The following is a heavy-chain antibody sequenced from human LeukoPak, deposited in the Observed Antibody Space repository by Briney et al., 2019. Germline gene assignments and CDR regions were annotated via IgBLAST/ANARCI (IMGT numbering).Heavy chain of an antibody. CDR2: ISSSSSYI. CDR1: GFTFSSYS. J-gene: IGHJ5*02. CDR3: ARDLIRDGYNQT. V-gene: IGHV3-21*01. D-gene: IGHD5-24*01. Sequence: PGGSLRLSCAASGFTFSSYSMNWVRQAPGKGLEWVSSISSSSSYIYYADSVKGRFTISRDNAKSSLYLQMNSLRAEDTAVYYCARDLIRDGYNQTWGQGTLVTVSS.